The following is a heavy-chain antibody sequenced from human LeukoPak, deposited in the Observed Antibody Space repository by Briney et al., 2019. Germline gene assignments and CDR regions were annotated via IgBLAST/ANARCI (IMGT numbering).Heavy chain of an antibody. CDR3: GEEGQAAAGGFDY. CDR2: ISGSGSSA. V-gene: IGHV3-23*01. Sequence: GGSLRLSCAASGFTFNNYAMSWVRQAPGKGLEWVSIISGSGSSAYSADSMKGRFTISRDNSKNTLYLQMNSLRAEDTAVYYCGEEGQAAAGGFDYWGQGTLVTVSS. D-gene: IGHD6-13*01. J-gene: IGHJ4*02. CDR1: GFTFNNYA.